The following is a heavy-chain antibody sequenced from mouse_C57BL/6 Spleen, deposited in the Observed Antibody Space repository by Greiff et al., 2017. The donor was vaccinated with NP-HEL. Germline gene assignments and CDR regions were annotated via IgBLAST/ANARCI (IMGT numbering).Heavy chain of an antibody. CDR1: GFTFSSYA. CDR3: TREGDYDYTRDWFAY. D-gene: IGHD2-4*01. V-gene: IGHV5-9-1*02. Sequence: EVKLVESGEGLVKPGGSLKLSCAASGFTFSSYAMSWVRQTPEKRLEWVAYISSGGDYIYYADTVKGRFTISRDNARNTLYLQMSSLKSEDTAMYYCTREGDYDYTRDWFAYWGQGTLVTVSA. J-gene: IGHJ3*01. CDR2: ISSGGDYI.